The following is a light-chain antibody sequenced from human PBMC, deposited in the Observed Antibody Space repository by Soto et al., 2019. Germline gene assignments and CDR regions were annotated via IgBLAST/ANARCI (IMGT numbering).Light chain of an antibody. CDR2: AAS. Sequence: DLQMTQSPSSLSASVGDRVTITCRASQSISSYLNWYQQKPGKAPKLLIYAASSLRSGVPSRFSGSGSGTDFTLTISSLQPEDFATYYCQQSYSTPPTFGGGTKVEIK. CDR1: QSISSY. CDR3: QQSYSTPPT. V-gene: IGKV1-39*01. J-gene: IGKJ4*01.